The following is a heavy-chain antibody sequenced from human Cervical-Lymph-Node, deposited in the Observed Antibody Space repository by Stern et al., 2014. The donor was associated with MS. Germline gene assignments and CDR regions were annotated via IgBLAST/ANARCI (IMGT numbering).Heavy chain of an antibody. CDR1: GGSISSYY. D-gene: IGHD6-13*01. Sequence: QVQLQESGPGLVKPSETLSLTCTVSGGSISSYYWSWIRQPPGKGLEWIGYIYYSGSTNYNPSLKSRVTISVDTSKNQFSLKLSSVTAADTAVYYCARERIAAAGSRLLQGDAFDIWGQGTMVTVSS. CDR3: ARERIAAAGSRLLQGDAFDI. J-gene: IGHJ3*02. V-gene: IGHV4-59*01. CDR2: IYYSGST.